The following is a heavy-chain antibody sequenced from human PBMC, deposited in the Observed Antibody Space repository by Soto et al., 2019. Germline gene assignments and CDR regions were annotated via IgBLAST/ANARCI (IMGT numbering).Heavy chain of an antibody. CDR2: ISYDGSDR. J-gene: IGHJ4*02. CDR1: GFTFSDYG. Sequence: GGSLRLSCEGPGFTFSDYGFHSVRQAPGKGLEWVAMISYDGSDRYYRDSVQGRFTIARDDSKNTVFLQMNSLGTEDTAMYYCARSTYCNGGSCYPQYWGPGTLVTVSS. D-gene: IGHD2-15*01. CDR3: ARSTYCNGGSCYPQY. V-gene: IGHV3-30*03.